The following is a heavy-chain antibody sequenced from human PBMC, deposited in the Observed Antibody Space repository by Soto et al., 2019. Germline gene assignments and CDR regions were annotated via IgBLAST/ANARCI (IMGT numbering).Heavy chain of an antibody. CDR2: INYSGRT. D-gene: IGHD6-13*01. CDR3: ARYAGSSWFDY. Sequence: PPETLCLTCTVSGGSISTYYWSWIRQPPGKGLEWIGHINYSGRTNYNPSLKSRVTMSLDTSKNQFSLKLRSVTAADTAVFYCARYAGSSWFDYWGQGTLVTVS. V-gene: IGHV4-59*01. CDR1: GGSISTYY. J-gene: IGHJ4*02.